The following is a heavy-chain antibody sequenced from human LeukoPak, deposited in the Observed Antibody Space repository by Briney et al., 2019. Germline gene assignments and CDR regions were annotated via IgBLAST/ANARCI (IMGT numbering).Heavy chain of an antibody. CDR3: AREERVGAAYYLDA. Sequence: GESLKISCAASGFAFRTYSMHWVRQAPGKGLEWLAVITYDGNVKHYADSAKGRFTVSRDNSKKILYLQMISLRHEDTAFYYCAREERVGAAYYLDAWGQGTLVTVSS. CDR1: GFAFRTYS. J-gene: IGHJ4*02. D-gene: IGHD2-15*01. CDR2: ITYDGNVK. V-gene: IGHV3-30-3*01.